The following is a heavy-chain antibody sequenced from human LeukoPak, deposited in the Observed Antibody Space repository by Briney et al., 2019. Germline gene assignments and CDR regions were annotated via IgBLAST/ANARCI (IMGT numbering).Heavy chain of an antibody. V-gene: IGHV3-30-3*01. CDR1: EFAFSRSA. D-gene: IGHD6-6*01. CDR3: ARRPRDAFDI. J-gene: IGHJ3*02. CDR2: TSYDGIHK. Sequence: PGGSLRLSCTDSEFAFSRSAMHWVRQAPGKRLEWVAVTSYDGIHKYYADSVKGRFTISRDNAKNSLYLQMNSLRAEDTAVYYCARRPRDAFDIWGQGTMVTVSS.